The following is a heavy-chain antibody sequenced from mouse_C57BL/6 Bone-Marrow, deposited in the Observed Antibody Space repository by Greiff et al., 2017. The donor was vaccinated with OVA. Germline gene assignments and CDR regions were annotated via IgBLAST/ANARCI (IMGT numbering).Heavy chain of an antibody. V-gene: IGHV1-52*01. Sequence: QVQLQQPGAELVRPGSSVKLSCKASGYTFTSYWMHWVKQRPIQGLEWIGNIDPSDSETHYNQKFKDKATLTVDKSSSTSYMQLSILTSEDSAVYYCARAGTYYFDYWGQGTTLTVSS. CDR2: IDPSDSET. J-gene: IGHJ2*01. CDR1: GYTFTSYW. CDR3: ARAGTYYFDY.